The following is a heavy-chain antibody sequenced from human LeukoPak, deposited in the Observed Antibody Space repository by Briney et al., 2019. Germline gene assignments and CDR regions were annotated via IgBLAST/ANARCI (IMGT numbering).Heavy chain of an antibody. CDR1: GGSISSYY. J-gene: IGHJ1*01. Sequence: PAETLTLTCTVSGGSISSYYWNWIRQPPGKGLEWIGYIYYTGSSDYNPSLKSRVTISLDTSKNQFSLKLNYVTAADTAVYFCARGASTWIQLIYFQHWGGGNLVTVSS. CDR3: ARGASTWIQLIYFQH. D-gene: IGHD5-18*01. CDR2: IYYTGSS. V-gene: IGHV4-59*01.